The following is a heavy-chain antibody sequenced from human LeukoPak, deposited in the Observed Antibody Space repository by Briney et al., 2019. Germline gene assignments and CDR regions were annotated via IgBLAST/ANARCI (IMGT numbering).Heavy chain of an antibody. Sequence: ASVKVSCKASGYTFTGYSMHWVRHAPGQGLEWMGWINPNSGGTNYAQTFQGRVTLPRDTSISTAYMGLSRLRSDDTAVYYCARDLSDDFWSGYPGSYYYYGVDVWGQGTTVTVSS. CDR1: GYTFTGYS. CDR2: INPNSGGT. CDR3: ARDLSDDFWSGYPGSYYYYGVDV. D-gene: IGHD3-3*01. V-gene: IGHV1-2*02. J-gene: IGHJ6*02.